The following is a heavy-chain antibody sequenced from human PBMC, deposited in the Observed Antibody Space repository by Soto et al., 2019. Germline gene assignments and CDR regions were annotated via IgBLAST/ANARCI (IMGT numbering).Heavy chain of an antibody. D-gene: IGHD5-12*01. CDR2: IYHSGST. CDR1: GGSISSGGYS. Sequence: QLQLQESGSGLVKPSQTLSLTCAVSGGSISSGGYSWSWIRQPPGKGLEWIGYIYHSGSTYYNPSLKSRVTLSVDRSKNQCSLQLSSVTAADTAVYYCAAGGGLPRYYWGQGTLVTVSS. J-gene: IGHJ4*02. CDR3: AAGGGLPRYY. V-gene: IGHV4-30-2*01.